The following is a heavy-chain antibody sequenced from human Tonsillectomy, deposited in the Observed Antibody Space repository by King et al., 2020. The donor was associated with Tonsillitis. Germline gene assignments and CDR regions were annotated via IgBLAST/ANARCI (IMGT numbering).Heavy chain of an antibody. Sequence: VQLVESGAEVKKPGASVKVSCKASGYTFTSYGISWVRQAPGQGLEWMGWISAYNGNTNYAQKLQGRVTMTTDTSTSTAYMELRSLRSDDTAVCYCARGWYDFWSGYFRDYYYYGMDVWGQGTTVTVSS. CDR2: ISAYNGNT. CDR3: ARGWYDFWSGYFRDYYYYGMDV. J-gene: IGHJ6*02. D-gene: IGHD3-3*01. CDR1: GYTFTSYG. V-gene: IGHV1-18*04.